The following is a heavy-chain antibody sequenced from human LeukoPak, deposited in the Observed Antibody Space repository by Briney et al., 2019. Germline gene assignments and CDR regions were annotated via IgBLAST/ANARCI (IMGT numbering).Heavy chain of an antibody. CDR2: IYTSGST. D-gene: IGHD3-10*01. CDR3: ARDRAGASTDYFDY. V-gene: IGHV4-4*07. J-gene: IGHJ4*02. Sequence: SETLSLTCTVSGGSISSCYWSWIRQPAGKGLEWIGRIYTSGSTNYNPSLKSRVTMSVDTSKNQFSLKLSSVTAADTAVYYCARDRAGASTDYFDYWGQGTLVTVSS. CDR1: GGSISSCY.